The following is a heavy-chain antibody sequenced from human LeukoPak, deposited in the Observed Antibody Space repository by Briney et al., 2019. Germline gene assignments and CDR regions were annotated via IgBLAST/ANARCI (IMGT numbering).Heavy chain of an antibody. D-gene: IGHD1-1*01. CDR3: NRGLEPSTGPDY. J-gene: IGHJ4*02. CDR2: IRRKGSGGTP. V-gene: IGHV3-49*04. Sequence: PGGSLRLSCAASGFTFSNVWMSWVRQAPGKGLEWLGFIRRKGSGGTPEYAASVKGRFTISRDDSKSLAYLQMNSLKTEDTAVYYCNRGLEPSTGPDYWGQGTLVTVSS. CDR1: GFTFSNVW.